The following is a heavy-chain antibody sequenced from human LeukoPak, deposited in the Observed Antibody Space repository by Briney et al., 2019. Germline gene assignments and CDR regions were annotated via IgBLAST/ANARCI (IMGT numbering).Heavy chain of an antibody. D-gene: IGHD2-2*01. J-gene: IGHJ3*02. CDR2: INHSGST. CDR1: GGSFSGYY. CDR3: ARTAFCSSTSCSSDAFDI. Sequence: PSETLSLTCAVYGGSFSGYYWSWIRQPPGKGLEWIGEINHSGSTNYNPCLKSRVTISVDTSKNQFSLKLSSVTAADTAVYYCARTAFCSSTSCSSDAFDIWGQGTMVTVSS. V-gene: IGHV4-34*01.